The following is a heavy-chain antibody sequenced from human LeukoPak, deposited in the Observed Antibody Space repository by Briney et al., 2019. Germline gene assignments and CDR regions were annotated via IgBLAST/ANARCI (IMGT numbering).Heavy chain of an antibody. J-gene: IGHJ5*02. V-gene: IGHV1-2*02. CDR2: INPNSGGT. CDR3: ARVGGGLDVVRYCSGGSCYSGYNWFDP. Sequence: ASVKISCKASGYTFTGYYMHWVRQAPGQGLEWMGWINPNSGGTNYAQKFQGRVTMTRDTSISTAYLELSRLRSDDTAVYYCARVGGGLDVVRYCSGGSCYSGYNWFDPWGQGTLVTVSS. D-gene: IGHD2-15*01. CDR1: GYTFTGYY.